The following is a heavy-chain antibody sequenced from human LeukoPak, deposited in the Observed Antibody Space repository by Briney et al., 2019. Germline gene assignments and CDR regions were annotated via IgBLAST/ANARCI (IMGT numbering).Heavy chain of an antibody. CDR3: AKEFEYDFWSGFDY. Sequence: GGSLRLSCAASGFTFSHYEMNWVRQAPGKGLEWVSSISSGSYHIYYADAVKGRFTISRDNAKNSLYLQMNSLRAEDTAVYYCAKEFEYDFWSGFDYWGQGTLVTVSS. CDR2: ISSGSYHI. J-gene: IGHJ4*02. V-gene: IGHV3-21*04. CDR1: GFTFSHYE. D-gene: IGHD3-3*01.